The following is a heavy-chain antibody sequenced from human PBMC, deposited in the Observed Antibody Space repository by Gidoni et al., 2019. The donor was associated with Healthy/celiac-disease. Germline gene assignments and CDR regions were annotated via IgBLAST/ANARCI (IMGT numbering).Heavy chain of an antibody. CDR1: GFTFSSYA. CDR3: AKDRGYSYGYFDY. V-gene: IGHV3-23*01. Sequence: EVQLLESGGGLVQPGGSLRLSCAASGFTFSSYAMSWVRQAPGKGLGWVSAISGSGGSTYYADSVKGRFTISRDNSKNTLYLQMNSLRAEDTAVYYCAKDRGYSYGYFDYWGQGTLVTVSS. J-gene: IGHJ4*02. D-gene: IGHD5-18*01. CDR2: ISGSGGST.